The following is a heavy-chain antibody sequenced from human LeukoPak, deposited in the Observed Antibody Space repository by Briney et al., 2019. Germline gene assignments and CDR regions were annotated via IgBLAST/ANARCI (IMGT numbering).Heavy chain of an antibody. CDR1: GYTFTSYY. V-gene: IGHV1-2*02. Sequence: GASVKVSCKASGYTFTSYYMHWVRQAPGQGLEWMGWINPNSGGTNYAQKFQGRVTMTRDTSISTAYMELSRLRSDDTAVYYCARPNCSSTSCYSYFDYWGQGTLVTVSS. J-gene: IGHJ4*02. D-gene: IGHD2-2*01. CDR3: ARPNCSSTSCYSYFDY. CDR2: INPNSGGT.